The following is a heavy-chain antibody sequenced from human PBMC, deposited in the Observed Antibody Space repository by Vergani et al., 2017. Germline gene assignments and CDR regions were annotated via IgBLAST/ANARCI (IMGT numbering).Heavy chain of an antibody. CDR1: GFTFSSYG. CDR2: ISYDGSNK. J-gene: IGHJ4*02. V-gene: IGHV3-30*03. D-gene: IGHD2-15*01. CDR3: ATEGYCSGGSCCSPLQDY. Sequence: QVQLVESGGGVVQPGRSLRLSCAASGFTFSSYGMHWVRQAPGKGLEWVAVISYDGSNKYYADSVKGRFTISRGNSKNTRYLQMNSRRAEDTAVYYCATEGYCSGGSCCSPLQDYWGQGTLVTGSA.